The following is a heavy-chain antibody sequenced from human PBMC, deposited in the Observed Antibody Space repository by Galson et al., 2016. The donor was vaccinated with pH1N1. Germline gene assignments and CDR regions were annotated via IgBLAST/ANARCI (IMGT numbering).Heavy chain of an antibody. CDR1: GYTFTGYY. J-gene: IGHJ4*02. D-gene: IGHD5-12*01. CDR2: INPNSGGR. CDR3: ARGSGYSGYDPEYYFDY. V-gene: IGHV1-2*02. Sequence: SVKVSCKASGYTFTGYYMHWVRQAPGQGLEWMGWINPNSGGRNYAQKLQGRVTMTRDTSISTAYMELSRLRSDDTAVYSCARGSGYSGYDPEYYFDYWGQGTLVTVSS.